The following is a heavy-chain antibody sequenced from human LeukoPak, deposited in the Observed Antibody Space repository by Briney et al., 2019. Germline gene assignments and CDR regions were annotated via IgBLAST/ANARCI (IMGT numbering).Heavy chain of an antibody. J-gene: IGHJ4*02. CDR1: GGSISSYY. V-gene: IGHV4-59*08. CDR3: ARGHFWSGYSKYFDY. Sequence: SETLSLTCTVSGGSISSYYWSWIRQPPGKGLEWIGYIYYSGSTNYNPSLKSRVTISVDTSKNEFSLKLSSVTAADTAVYYCARGHFWSGYSKYFDYWGQGTLVTVSS. CDR2: IYYSGST. D-gene: IGHD3-3*02.